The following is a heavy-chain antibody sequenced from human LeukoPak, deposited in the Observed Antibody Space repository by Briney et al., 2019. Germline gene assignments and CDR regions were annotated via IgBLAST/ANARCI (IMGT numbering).Heavy chain of an antibody. V-gene: IGHV4-30-4*08. CDR3: ARLPSVVSSAIRAFDI. J-gene: IGHJ3*02. D-gene: IGHD2-2*02. Sequence: SETLSLTCTVSGGSISSGDYYWSWIRQPPRKGLEWIGYIYYSGSTYYNPSLKSRVTISLDTSNNQFSLKLSSVTAADTAVYYCARLPSVVSSAIRAFDIWGQGTMVTVSS. CDR2: IYYSGST. CDR1: GGSISSGDYY.